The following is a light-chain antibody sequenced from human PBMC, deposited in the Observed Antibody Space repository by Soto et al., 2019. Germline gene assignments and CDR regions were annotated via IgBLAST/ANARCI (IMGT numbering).Light chain of an antibody. CDR3: ATWDDSLNGFYV. CDR2: RNN. J-gene: IGLJ1*01. CDR1: TSNIGSNY. Sequence: QSVLTQPPSASGTPGQGVTISCSGSTSNIGSNYVYWYQQFPGTAPKLLTYRNNQRPSGVPDRFSGSKSGTSASLAISGLRSDDEADYFCATWDDSLNGFYVFGTGTKVTVL. V-gene: IGLV1-47*01.